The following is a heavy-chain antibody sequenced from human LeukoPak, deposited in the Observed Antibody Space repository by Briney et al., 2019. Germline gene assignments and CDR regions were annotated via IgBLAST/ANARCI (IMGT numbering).Heavy chain of an antibody. CDR2: INPNSGGT. D-gene: IGHD6-6*01. V-gene: IGHV1-2*04. J-gene: IGHJ6*02. CDR3: ARAECSSSSGWGYYYGMDV. CDR1: GYTFTGYY. Sequence: ASVKVSCKASGYTFTGYYMHWVRQAPGQGLEWMGWINPNSGGTNYAQKLQGWVTMTRDTSISTAYMELSRLRSDDTAVYYCARAECSSSSGWGYYYGMDVWGQGTTVTVSS.